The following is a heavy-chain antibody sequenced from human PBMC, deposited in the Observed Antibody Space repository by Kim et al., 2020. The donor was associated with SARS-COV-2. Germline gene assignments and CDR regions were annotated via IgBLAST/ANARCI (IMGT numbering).Heavy chain of an antibody. CDR1: GGSFSGFY. CDR3: ATAEEYSFPLDY. Sequence: SETLSLTCAVYGGSFSGFYWSWIRQPPGKGLEWIGEINHSGSTNYNPSLKSRVTISVDTSKNQFSLKLSSVTAADTAVYYCATAEEYSFPLDYWGQGTLV. D-gene: IGHD5-18*01. CDR2: INHSGST. V-gene: IGHV4-34*01. J-gene: IGHJ4*02.